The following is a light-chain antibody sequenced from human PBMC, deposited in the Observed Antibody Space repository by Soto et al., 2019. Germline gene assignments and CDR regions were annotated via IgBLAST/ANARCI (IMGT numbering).Light chain of an antibody. CDR3: QKYSSVPV. CDR2: AAS. J-gene: IGKJ3*01. Sequence: DIQMTQSPTSLSASVGDRVTITYRASQDIRNFVAWYQQKPGKAPKLLIYAASTLQSGVPSRFSGSGSGTDFTLIINSLQPEDVATYSCQKYSSVPVFGPGTKVEI. CDR1: QDIRNF. V-gene: IGKV1-27*01.